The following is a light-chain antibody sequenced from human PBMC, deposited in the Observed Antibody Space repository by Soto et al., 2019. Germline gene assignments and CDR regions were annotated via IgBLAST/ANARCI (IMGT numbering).Light chain of an antibody. CDR2: AAS. J-gene: IGKJ2*01. V-gene: IGKV1-39*01. Sequence: DIQMTQSPSSLSASVGDRVTITCRASQSISSYLNWYQQKPGKAPKVLIYAASSLQSGVPSRFSGSGSGTDFTLTISSLQPEDFATYYGQQSYSPPRTFGQGTKLEIK. CDR3: QQSYSPPRT. CDR1: QSISSY.